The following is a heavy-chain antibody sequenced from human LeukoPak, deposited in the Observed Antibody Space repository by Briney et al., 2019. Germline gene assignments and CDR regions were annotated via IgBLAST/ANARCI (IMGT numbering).Heavy chain of an antibody. CDR1: GYTFTGYY. Sequence: GASVKVSCKASGYTFTGYYMHSVRQAPGQGLEWMGGINPNSGGTNYAQKFQGRVTMTRDTTISTAYMELSRLRSDDTAVYYCARDLAAAGSFDYWGQGTLVTVSS. CDR3: ARDLAAAGSFDY. CDR2: INPNSGGT. D-gene: IGHD6-13*01. J-gene: IGHJ4*02. V-gene: IGHV1-2*02.